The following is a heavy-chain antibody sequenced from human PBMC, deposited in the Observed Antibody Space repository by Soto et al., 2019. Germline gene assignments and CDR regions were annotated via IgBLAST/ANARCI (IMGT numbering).Heavy chain of an antibody. V-gene: IGHV4-59*08. CDR3: ARAVVTAIIVSWFDP. CDR2: IYYSGST. CDR1: GGSISSYY. J-gene: IGHJ5*02. D-gene: IGHD2-21*02. Sequence: PSETLSLTCTVSGGSISSYYWSWIRQPPGKGLEWIGYIYYSGSTNYNPSLKSRVTISVDTSKNQFSLKLNSMTAADTAVYYCARAVVTAIIVSWFDPWGQGTLVTVSS.